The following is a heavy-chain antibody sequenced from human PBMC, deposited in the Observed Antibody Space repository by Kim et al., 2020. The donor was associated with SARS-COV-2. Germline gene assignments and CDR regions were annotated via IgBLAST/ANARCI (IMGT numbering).Heavy chain of an antibody. J-gene: IGHJ4*02. CDR2: IYYSGST. V-gene: IGHV4-59*13. CDR3: ARGGIAVAGTLGY. D-gene: IGHD6-19*01. Sequence: SETLSLTCTVSGGSISSYYWSWIRQPPGKGLEWIGYIYYSGSTNYNPSLKSRVTISVDTSKNQFSLKLSSVTAADTAVYYCARGGIAVAGTLGYWGQGTL. CDR1: GGSISSYY.